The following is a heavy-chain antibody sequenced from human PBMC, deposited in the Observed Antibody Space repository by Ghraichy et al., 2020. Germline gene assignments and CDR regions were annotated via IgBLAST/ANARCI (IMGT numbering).Heavy chain of an antibody. CDR2: IYYSGST. J-gene: IGHJ3*02. D-gene: IGHD3-16*01. Sequence: SETLSLTCTVSGGSISSSSYYWGWIRQPPGKGLEWIGSIYYSGSTYYNPSLKSRVTISVDTSKNQFSLKLSSVTAADTAVYYCARRYESVLAFDIWGQGTMVTVSS. V-gene: IGHV4-39*01. CDR1: GGSISSSSYY. CDR3: ARRYESVLAFDI.